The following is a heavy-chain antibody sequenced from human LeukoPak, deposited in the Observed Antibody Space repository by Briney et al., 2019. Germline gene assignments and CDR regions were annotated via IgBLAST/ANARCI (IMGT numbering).Heavy chain of an antibody. V-gene: IGHV1-46*01. Sequence: ASVKVSYKASGYTFTSNYMHWVRQAPGQGLEWMGIINPSGGSTSYAQKFQGRVTMTRDTSTSTVYMELSSLRSEDTAVYYCARDVIGYNWFDPWGQGTLVTVSS. D-gene: IGHD3-10*01. J-gene: IGHJ5*02. CDR1: GYTFTSNY. CDR3: ARDVIGYNWFDP. CDR2: INPSGGST.